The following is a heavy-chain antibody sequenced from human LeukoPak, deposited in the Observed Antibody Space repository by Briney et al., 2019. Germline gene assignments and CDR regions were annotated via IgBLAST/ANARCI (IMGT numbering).Heavy chain of an antibody. J-gene: IGHJ4*02. CDR3: ARGRLPIDY. CDR1: GGSISSYY. D-gene: IGHD4-11*01. CDR2: IYYSGST. V-gene: IGHV4-59*01. Sequence: SETLSLTCTVSGGSISSYYWSWIRQPPGKGLEWIGYIYYSGSTNYKPSLKSRVTISVDTSKNQFSLKLSSVTAADTAVYYCARGRLPIDYWGQGTLVTVSS.